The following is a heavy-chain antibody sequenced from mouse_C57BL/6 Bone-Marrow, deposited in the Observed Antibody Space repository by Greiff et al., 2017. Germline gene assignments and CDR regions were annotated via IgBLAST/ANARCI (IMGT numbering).Heavy chain of an antibody. J-gene: IGHJ4*01. V-gene: IGHV5-4*03. CDR1: GFTFSSYA. CDR2: ISDGGSYT. Sequence: EVKLVESGGGLVKPGGSLKLSCAASGFTFSSYAMSWVRQTPEKRLEWVATISDGGSYTYYPGNVKGRFTISRDNAKNNLYLQMSHLKSEDTAMYYCARGPLDYWGQGTSVTVSS. CDR3: ARGPLDY.